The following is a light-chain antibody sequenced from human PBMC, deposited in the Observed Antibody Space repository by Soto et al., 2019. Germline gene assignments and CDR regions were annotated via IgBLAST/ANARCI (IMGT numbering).Light chain of an antibody. CDR2: RND. CDR1: SSNIGSNY. J-gene: IGLJ3*02. V-gene: IGLV1-47*03. CDR3: ATWDDSLSGPV. Sequence: QSVLTQAPSASGTPGQRVTISCSGSSSNIGSNYVYWYQQFPGTSPKLLIYRNDRRPSGVPDRFSGSKSGTSASLAISGLWSEDEADYYCATWDDSLSGPVFGGGTQLTVL.